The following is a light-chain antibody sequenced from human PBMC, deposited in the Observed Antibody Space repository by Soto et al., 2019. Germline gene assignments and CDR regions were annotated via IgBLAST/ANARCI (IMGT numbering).Light chain of an antibody. CDR1: QSISSY. V-gene: IGKV1-39*01. Sequence: DIQMTQSPSSLSASVGDRVTITCRASQSISSYLNWYQQKPGKAPKLLIYAASSLQCGVPSRFSGSGSGTDFTLSISSLQPADFATYYCQQSYSTPWTFGQGTKVE. J-gene: IGKJ1*01. CDR3: QQSYSTPWT. CDR2: AAS.